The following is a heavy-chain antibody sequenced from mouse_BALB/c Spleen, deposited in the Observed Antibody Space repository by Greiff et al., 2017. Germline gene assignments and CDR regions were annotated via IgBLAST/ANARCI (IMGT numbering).Heavy chain of an antibody. CDR3: ARPFITTEYYYAMDY. J-gene: IGHJ4*01. D-gene: IGHD1-1*01. CDR2: INPSSGYT. Sequence: QVQLQQSAAELARPGASVKMSCKASGYTFTSYTMHWVKQRPGQGLEWIGYINPSSGYTEYNQKFKDKTTLTADKSSSTAYMQLSSLTSEDSAVYYCARPFITTEYYYAMDYWGQGTSVTVSS. CDR1: GYTFTSYT. V-gene: IGHV1-4*02.